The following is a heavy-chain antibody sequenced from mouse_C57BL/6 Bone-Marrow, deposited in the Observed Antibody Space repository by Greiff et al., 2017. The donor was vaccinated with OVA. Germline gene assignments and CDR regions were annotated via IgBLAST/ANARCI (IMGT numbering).Heavy chain of an antibody. V-gene: IGHV10-1*01. CDR1: GFSFNTYA. D-gene: IGHD3-3*01. Sequence: EVHLVESGGGLVQPKGSLKLSCAASGFSFNTYAMNWVRQAPGKGLEWVARIRSKSNNYATYYADSVKDRFTISRDDSESMRYLQMNNLKAEDTAMYYCVRQGTAWFAYWGQGTLVTVSA. CDR2: IRSKSNNYAT. CDR3: VRQGTAWFAY. J-gene: IGHJ3*01.